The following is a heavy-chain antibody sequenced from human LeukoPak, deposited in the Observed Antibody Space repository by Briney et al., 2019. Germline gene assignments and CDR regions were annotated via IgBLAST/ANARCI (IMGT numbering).Heavy chain of an antibody. J-gene: IGHJ4*02. Sequence: PGGSLRLSYAASGFSLSGYWVSWVRQAPGQGLEWVANIGKDGSWIHYADSVKGRFTISRDNAKNSLYLQMNSLRADDTAIYYCARDLDFYATDYWGQGTLVTVSS. D-gene: IGHD2/OR15-2a*01. CDR1: GFSLSGYW. CDR2: IGKDGSWI. CDR3: ARDLDFYATDY. V-gene: IGHV3-7*01.